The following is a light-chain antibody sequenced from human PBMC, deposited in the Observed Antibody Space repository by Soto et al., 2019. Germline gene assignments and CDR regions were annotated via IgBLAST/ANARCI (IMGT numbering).Light chain of an antibody. CDR2: AAS. J-gene: IGKJ3*01. CDR3: QQSYSNPN. CDR1: RSISSY. Sequence: DIQMTQSPSSLSASVGDRVTITCRASRSISSYLNWYQQKPGKAPKLLIYAASSLQSGVPSRFSGSGYGTDFTLTISSLQPEDFATYYCQQSYSNPNFGPGPKVNI. V-gene: IGKV1-39*01.